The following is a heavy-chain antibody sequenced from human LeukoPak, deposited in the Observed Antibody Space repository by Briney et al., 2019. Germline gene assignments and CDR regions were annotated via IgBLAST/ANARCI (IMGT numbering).Heavy chain of an antibody. CDR1: GGSISSYY. Sequence: SSETLSLTCTVSGGSISSYYWSWIRQPPGKGLEWIGYIYQSGSTDYNPSLKSRVTISVDTSKSQFSLKLTSVTAADTAVYYCATLTTVVTAYYFDYWGQGTLVTVSS. D-gene: IGHD4-23*01. J-gene: IGHJ4*02. CDR3: ATLTTVVTAYYFDY. CDR2: IYQSGST. V-gene: IGHV4-4*09.